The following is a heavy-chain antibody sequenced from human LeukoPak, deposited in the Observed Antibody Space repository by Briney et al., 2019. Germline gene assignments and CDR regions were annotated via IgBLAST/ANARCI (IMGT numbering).Heavy chain of an antibody. CDR2: INHSGST. CDR1: GGSFSGYY. J-gene: IGHJ4*02. Sequence: SETLSLTCAVYGGSFSGYYWSWLRQPPGKGLEWIGEINHSGSTNYNPSLTSRVTISVDTSKNQFSPKLSSVTAADTAVYYCARIRKTYYYGSGSYFDYWGQGTLVTVSS. V-gene: IGHV4-34*01. CDR3: ARIRKTYYYGSGSYFDY. D-gene: IGHD3-10*01.